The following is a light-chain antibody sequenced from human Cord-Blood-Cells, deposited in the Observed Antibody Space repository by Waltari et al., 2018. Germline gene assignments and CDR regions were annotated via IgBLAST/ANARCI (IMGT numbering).Light chain of an antibody. J-gene: IGKJ3*01. V-gene: IGKV3-20*01. CDR2: GAS. Sequence: EIVLTQSPGPLSLSPGERATLSCRGSQSVSSSYLAWYQQKPGQAPRLLIYGASSRATGIPDRFSGSGSGTDFTLTISRLEPEDFAVYYCQQYGSSPFTFGPGTKVDIK. CDR3: QQYGSSPFT. CDR1: QSVSSSY.